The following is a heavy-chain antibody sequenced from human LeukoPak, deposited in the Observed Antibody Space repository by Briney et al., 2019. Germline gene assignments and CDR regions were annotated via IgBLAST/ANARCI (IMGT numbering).Heavy chain of an antibody. CDR2: ISYDGSTK. D-gene: IGHD4-17*01. CDR3: AKMRTPTAHSGDAFDI. V-gene: IGHV3-30*18. J-gene: IGHJ3*02. Sequence: PGGSLRLSCAASGFTFSSYGIHWVRQAPGKGLEWVAVISYDGSTKYYVDSVKGGSTISRDNSKNTLNLQMNRLRAEDTAVYYCAKMRTPTAHSGDAFDIWGQGTMVTVSS. CDR1: GFTFSSYG.